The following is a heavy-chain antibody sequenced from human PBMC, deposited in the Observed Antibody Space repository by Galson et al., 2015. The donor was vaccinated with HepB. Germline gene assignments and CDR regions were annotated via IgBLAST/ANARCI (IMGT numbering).Heavy chain of an antibody. V-gene: IGHV6-1*01. J-gene: IGHJ4*02. CDR2: TYYRSKWYN. Sequence: CAISGDSVSSTSAAWNWIRQSPSRGLEWLGRTYYRSKWYNDYAVSVKSRITINPDTSKNQFSLQLNSVTPEDTAVYYCARGRHELWFGELLGYFDYWGQGTLVTVSS. CDR3: ARGRHELWFGELLGYFDY. D-gene: IGHD3-10*01. CDR1: GDSVSSTSAA.